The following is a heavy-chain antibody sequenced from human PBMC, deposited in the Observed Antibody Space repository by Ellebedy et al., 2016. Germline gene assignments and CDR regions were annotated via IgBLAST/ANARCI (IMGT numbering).Heavy chain of an antibody. CDR2: MNPNSGNT. CDR1: GYTFTSYD. CDR3: ARGQSIVGAPWGY. V-gene: IGHV1-8*01. Sequence: ASVKVSCXASGYTFTSYDINWVRQATGQGLEWMGWMNPNSGNTGYAQKFQGRVTMTRNTSISTAYMELSSLRSEDTAVYYCARGQSIVGAPWGYWGQGTLVTVSS. D-gene: IGHD1-26*01. J-gene: IGHJ4*02.